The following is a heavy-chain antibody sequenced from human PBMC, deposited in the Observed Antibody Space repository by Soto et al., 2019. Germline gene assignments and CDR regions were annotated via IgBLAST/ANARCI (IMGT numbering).Heavy chain of an antibody. CDR3: AAGHYDFWSGTYGMDV. V-gene: IGHV1-58*01. CDR1: GFTFTSSA. Sequence: QMQLVQSGPEVKKPGTSVKVSCKASGFTFTSSAVQWVRQARGQRLEWIGWIVVGSGNTNYAQKFQERVTITRDMSTSTAYMELSSPRSEDTAVYYCAAGHYDFWSGTYGMDVWGQGTTVTVSS. D-gene: IGHD3-3*01. J-gene: IGHJ6*02. CDR2: IVVGSGNT.